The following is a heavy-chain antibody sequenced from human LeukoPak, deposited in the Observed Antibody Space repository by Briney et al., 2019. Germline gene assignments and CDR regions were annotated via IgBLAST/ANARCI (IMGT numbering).Heavy chain of an antibody. Sequence: GGSLRLYCAASGFIVSSNYMGWVRQAPGKGLEWASVIYSGGITYYADSVKGRFTISRDNSKNTLYLQMSSLRAEDTAVYYCARGSSCPDWGQGTLVTVSS. CDR1: GFIVSSNY. J-gene: IGHJ4*02. V-gene: IGHV3-66*02. D-gene: IGHD6-13*01. CDR2: IYSGGIT. CDR3: ARGSSCPD.